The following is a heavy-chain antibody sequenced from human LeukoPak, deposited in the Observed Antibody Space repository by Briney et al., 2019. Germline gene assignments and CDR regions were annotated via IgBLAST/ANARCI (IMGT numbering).Heavy chain of an antibody. Sequence: GGSLRLSCAASGFTFSSYAMSWVRQAPGKGLEWVSLIIGSSGATFYADSVKGRFTISRDNSKNTLYLQMSSLRAEDTAVYFCAKGAYDYVEMGYFDNWGQGTLVTVSS. J-gene: IGHJ4*02. CDR3: AKGAYDYVEMGYFDN. D-gene: IGHD5-12*01. CDR2: IIGSSGAT. CDR1: GFTFSSYA. V-gene: IGHV3-23*01.